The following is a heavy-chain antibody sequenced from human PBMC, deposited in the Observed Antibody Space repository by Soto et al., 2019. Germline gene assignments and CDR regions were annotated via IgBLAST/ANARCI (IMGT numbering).Heavy chain of an antibody. Sequence: SETLSLTCAVYGGSFSGYYWSWIRQPPGKGLEWIGEINHSGSTNYNPSLKSRVTISVDTSKNQFSLKLSSVTAADTAVYYCARAHYSSSWYNYWGQGTLVTVSS. V-gene: IGHV4-34*01. J-gene: IGHJ4*02. CDR1: GGSFSGYY. CDR3: ARAHYSSSWYNY. CDR2: INHSGST. D-gene: IGHD6-13*01.